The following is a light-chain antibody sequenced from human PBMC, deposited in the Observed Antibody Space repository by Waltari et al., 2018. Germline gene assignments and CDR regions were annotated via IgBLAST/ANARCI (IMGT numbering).Light chain of an antibody. V-gene: IGKV4-1*01. CDR3: QQYQSHLRT. J-gene: IGKJ1*01. CDR2: WAS. CDR1: QSVLHSSNNKNY. Sequence: DIVMTQSPESLAVSLGGRATITCKSRQSVLHSSNNKNYFAWYQQKPGQPPKLLIYWASTRNSGVPDRFSGSGSGTDFTLTISSLQAEDVAVYYCQQYQSHLRTFGQGTKVEIK.